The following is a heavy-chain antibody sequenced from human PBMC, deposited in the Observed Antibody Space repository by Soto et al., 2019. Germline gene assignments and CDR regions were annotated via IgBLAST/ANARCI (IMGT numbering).Heavy chain of an antibody. J-gene: IGHJ6*02. CDR2: INPKSGGT. Sequence: ASVKVSCKASGYSFTDYHIHWVRQAPGQGLEWLGRINPKSGGTSTAQKFQGWVTMTTDTSISTASMELTRMPSDDKAIYYCARGDSTDCSNGVCSFFYNHDMDVWGQGTTVTVSS. CDR3: ARGDSTDCSNGVCSFFYNHDMDV. V-gene: IGHV1-2*04. D-gene: IGHD2-8*01. CDR1: GYSFTDYH.